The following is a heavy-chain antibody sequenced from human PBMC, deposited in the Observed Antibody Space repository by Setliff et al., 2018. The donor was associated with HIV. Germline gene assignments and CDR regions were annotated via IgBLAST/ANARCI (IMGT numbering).Heavy chain of an antibody. D-gene: IGHD3-22*01. CDR1: GFTFSIYA. CDR2: IKGDGSIT. V-gene: IGHV3-74*03. J-gene: IGHJ2*01. Sequence: GGSLRLSCAASGFTFSIYAMSWVRQAPGRGLVGVSHIKGDGSITKYADSVKGRFTISRDNAKNTLYLQMNSLRAEDTAVYYCARHQGKYYDSSGYSGWFFDLWGRGTLVTVSS. CDR3: ARHQGKYYDSSGYSGWFFDL.